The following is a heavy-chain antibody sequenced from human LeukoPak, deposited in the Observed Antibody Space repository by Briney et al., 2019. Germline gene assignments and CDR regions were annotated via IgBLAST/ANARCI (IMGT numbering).Heavy chain of an antibody. J-gene: IGHJ4*02. V-gene: IGHV3-23*01. Sequence: PGASLRLSCAGSGFTFRTYAMGWVRQAPGKGLGWVSSINSGGDDTYYADSVKGRFTISRDNFKNTLYLQMNSLRAEDTAVYYCVKGAYYFDFWGQGTLVTVSS. D-gene: IGHD2-21*01. CDR1: GFTFRTYA. CDR2: INSGGDDT. CDR3: VKGAYYFDF.